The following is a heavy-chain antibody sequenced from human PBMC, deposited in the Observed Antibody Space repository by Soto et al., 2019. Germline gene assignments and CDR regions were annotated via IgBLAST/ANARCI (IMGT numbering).Heavy chain of an antibody. CDR3: AREGMATAIGAFDY. CDR2: IYYGGNT. V-gene: IGHV4-31*03. Sequence: QVQLQESGPGLVKPSQTLSLTCTVSGGSISSGGYYWSWIRQHPGKGLEWIGYIYYGGNTYYNPSLESRLTISEDMSKNQFSLRLTSVTAADTAVYYCAREGMATAIGAFDYWGQGNLVTVSS. CDR1: GGSISSGGYY. J-gene: IGHJ4*02. D-gene: IGHD5-18*01.